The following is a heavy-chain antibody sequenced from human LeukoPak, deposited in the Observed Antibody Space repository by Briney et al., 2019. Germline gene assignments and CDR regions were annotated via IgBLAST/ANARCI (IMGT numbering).Heavy chain of an antibody. CDR3: ARGGGYSYEGLGY. CDR2: IWYDGSNK. J-gene: IGHJ4*02. V-gene: IGHV3-33*08. D-gene: IGHD5-24*01. Sequence: PGRSLRLSCAASGFTFSSYGMHWVRQAPGKGLEWVAVIWYDGSNKYYADSVKGRFTISRDNSKNTLYLQMNSLRAEDTAVYYCARGGGYSYEGLGYWGQGTLVTVSS. CDR1: GFTFSSYG.